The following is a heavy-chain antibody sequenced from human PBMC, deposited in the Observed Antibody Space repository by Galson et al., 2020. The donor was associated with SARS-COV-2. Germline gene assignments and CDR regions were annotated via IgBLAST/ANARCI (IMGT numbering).Heavy chain of an antibody. CDR1: GFTFSDHY. V-gene: IGHV3-72*01. Sequence: GESLKISCAASGFTFSDHYMDWVRQAPGKGLEWVGRTRDKANSYTTQYAASVKGRFSISRDDSKNSLILQMNGLKTEDTAVYYCGGRLGRGCVEYWGQGILVTVSS. D-gene: IGHD1-26*01. CDR2: TRDKANSYTT. CDR3: GGRLGRGCVEY. J-gene: IGHJ4*02.